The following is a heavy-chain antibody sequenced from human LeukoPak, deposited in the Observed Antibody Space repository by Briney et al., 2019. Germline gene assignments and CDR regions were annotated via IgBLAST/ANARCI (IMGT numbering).Heavy chain of an antibody. D-gene: IGHD4-23*01. CDR1: GGTFMSNA. CDR3: ARGWLAETTVVTPYNY. V-gene: IGHV1-69*13. Sequence: SVKVSCKASGGTFMSNAISWVRQAPGQGLEWMGGITPIFGTANYAQKFQGRVTITAVESMSTAYMELSSLRSEDTAVYYCARGWLAETTVVTPYNYWGQGTLVTVSS. J-gene: IGHJ4*02. CDR2: ITPIFGTA.